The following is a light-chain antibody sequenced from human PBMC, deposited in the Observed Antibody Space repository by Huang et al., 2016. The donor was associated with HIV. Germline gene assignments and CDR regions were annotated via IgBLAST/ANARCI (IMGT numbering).Light chain of an antibody. CDR3: MQGTPLFT. J-gene: IGKJ3*01. CDR1: QSLVHSDGNTY. V-gene: IGKV2-30*02. CDR2: KVS. Sequence: DVVMTQSPLSLVVTLGQPASISCRSSQSLVHSDGNTYLNWFHQRPGQSPRRLIYKVSNRVSGVPDRFSGSGSGTDFTLKISRVEPEDVGVYYCMQGTPLFTFGPGTKVDIK.